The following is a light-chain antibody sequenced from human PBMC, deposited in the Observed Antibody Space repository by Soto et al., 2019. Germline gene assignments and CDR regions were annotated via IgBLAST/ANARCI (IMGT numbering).Light chain of an antibody. CDR3: QSYDSSKEV. Sequence: FMLTQPPSVSESPGKTVTISCTRSSGSIASNYVQWYQQRPGSAPTTVIYEDNQRPSGVPDRFSGSIDSSSNSASLTISGLKTEDEADYYCQSYDSSKEVFGGGTKLTVL. CDR2: EDN. CDR1: SGSIASNY. J-gene: IGLJ2*01. V-gene: IGLV6-57*04.